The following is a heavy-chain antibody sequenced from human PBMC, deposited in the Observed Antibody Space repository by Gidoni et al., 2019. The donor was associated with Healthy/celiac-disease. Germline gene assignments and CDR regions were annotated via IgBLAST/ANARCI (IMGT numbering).Heavy chain of an antibody. V-gene: IGHV1-69*01. CDR1: GSPFISYA. J-gene: IGHJ3*02. CDR2: IIPIFGKA. D-gene: IGHD3-16*01. Sequence: QVQLVQSGAEVKQPGSSVKVSCKSSGSPFISYAISWVRQAPGHGLEWMGGIIPIFGKANYAQKFQGRVTITADESTSTAYMELSSLRSEDTAVYYCASTVGLAKPGAFDIWGQGTMVTVSS. CDR3: ASTVGLAKPGAFDI.